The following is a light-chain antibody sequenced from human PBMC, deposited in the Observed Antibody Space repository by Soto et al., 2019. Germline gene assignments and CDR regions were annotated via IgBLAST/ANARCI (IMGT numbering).Light chain of an antibody. CDR2: KAS. CDR1: QSIDSW. Sequence: DIQMTQSPSTLSASVGDRVTITCRASQSIDSWLAWYQQKPGKAPKILIYKASGLESGVPSRFRGSESGTEFTLTISSLQPDDSATYDCQQYKTYWTFGQGTNVEIK. J-gene: IGKJ1*01. CDR3: QQYKTYWT. V-gene: IGKV1-5*03.